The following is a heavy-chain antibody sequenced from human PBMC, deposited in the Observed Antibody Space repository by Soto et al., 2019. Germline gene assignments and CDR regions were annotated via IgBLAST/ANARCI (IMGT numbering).Heavy chain of an antibody. CDR2: ISAYNGNT. CDR1: GYTFTSYG. D-gene: IGHD2-15*01. CDR3: ASEAEYCSGGSCYPLFDP. J-gene: IGHJ5*02. V-gene: IGHV1-18*01. Sequence: ASVKVSCKASGYTFTSYGISWVRQAPGQGLEWMGWISAYNGNTNYAQKLQGRVTMTTDTSTSTAYMELRSLRSDDTAVYYFASEAEYCSGGSCYPLFDPWGQGTLVTVSS.